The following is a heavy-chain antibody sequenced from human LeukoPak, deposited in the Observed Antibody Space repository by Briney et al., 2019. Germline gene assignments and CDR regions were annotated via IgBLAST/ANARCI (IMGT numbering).Heavy chain of an antibody. D-gene: IGHD3-10*01. CDR2: ISGSGGST. Sequence: AGSLRLSCAASGFTFSSYAMSWVRQAPGKGLEWVSAISGSGGSTYYADSVKGRFTISRDNSKNTLYLQMNSLRAEDTAVYYCAKDLTGSGSSNFDYWGQGTLVTVSS. J-gene: IGHJ4*02. CDR1: GFTFSSYA. CDR3: AKDLTGSGSSNFDY. V-gene: IGHV3-23*01.